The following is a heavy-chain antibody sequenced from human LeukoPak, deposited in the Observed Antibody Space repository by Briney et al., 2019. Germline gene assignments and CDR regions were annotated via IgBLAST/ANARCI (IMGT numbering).Heavy chain of an antibody. Sequence: PSETLSLTCTVSGYSISSGYYWGWIRQPPGKGLEWIGSIYHSGSTYYNPSLKSRVTISVDTSKNQFSLKLSSVTAADTAVYYCARQPIAALYYFDYWGQGTLVTVSS. D-gene: IGHD6-13*01. V-gene: IGHV4-38-2*02. CDR3: ARQPIAALYYFDY. CDR1: GYSISSGYY. J-gene: IGHJ4*02. CDR2: IYHSGST.